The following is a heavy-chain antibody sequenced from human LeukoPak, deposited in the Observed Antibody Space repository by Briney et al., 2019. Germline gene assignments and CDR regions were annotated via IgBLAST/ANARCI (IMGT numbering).Heavy chain of an antibody. CDR1: GGTFSSYA. CDR2: IIPIFGTA. V-gene: IGHV1-69*13. D-gene: IGHD6-13*01. J-gene: IGHJ6*02. Sequence: ASVKVSCKASGGTFSSYAISWVRQAPGQGLEWMGGIIPIFGTANYAQKFQGRVTITADESTSTAYMELSSLRSEDTAVYYCARDSPYSSSRGNYYYAMDVWGQGTTITVSS. CDR3: ARDSPYSSSRGNYYYAMDV.